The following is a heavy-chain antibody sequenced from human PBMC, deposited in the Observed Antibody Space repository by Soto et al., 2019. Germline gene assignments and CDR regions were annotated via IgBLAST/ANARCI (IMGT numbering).Heavy chain of an antibody. J-gene: IGHJ3*02. CDR3: AQRHCYGGCCYNTFDI. V-gene: IGHV2-5*02. CDR1: GFSLSTTGAG. Sequence: QITLKESGPTLVKPTQTLTLTCTFSGFSLSTTGAGVGWIRQPPGKALEWLALIYWDADKRYSPSLNNRLTVSKDTSKNQVVLTMTNMDRVDTATYYCAQRHCYGGCCYNTFDIWGQGTMVTVSS. CDR2: IYWDADK. D-gene: IGHD2-15*01.